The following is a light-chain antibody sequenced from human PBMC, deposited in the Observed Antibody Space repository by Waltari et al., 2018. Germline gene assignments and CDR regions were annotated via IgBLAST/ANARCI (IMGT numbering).Light chain of an antibody. J-gene: IGLJ3*02. CDR3: CSYAGAV. CDR1: SSGVGSYNL. Sequence: QSALTQPASVSGSPGQSITTSCTGTSSGVGSYNLVSWYQQHPGKAPKLLIYEGSTRPSGVSNRFSGSKSGNTASLTIAGLQAEDEADYYCCSYAGAVFGGGTKLTIL. CDR2: EGS. V-gene: IGLV2-23*01.